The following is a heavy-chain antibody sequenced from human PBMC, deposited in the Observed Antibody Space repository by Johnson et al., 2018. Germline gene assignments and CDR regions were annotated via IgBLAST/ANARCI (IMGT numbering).Heavy chain of an antibody. J-gene: IGHJ3*02. CDR1: GSTFSSYT. CDR3: ARGWLQFFTAFDI. Sequence: QVQLVESGGGLVKPGGSLRLSCAAFGSTFSSYTLNWVRQAPGKGLEWVAVISYDGSNKHHEDSVKGRFTISRDNSKNTLYLQMNSLRSEDTAVYYCARGWLQFFTAFDIWGPGTMVTVSS. D-gene: IGHD5-24*01. V-gene: IGHV3-30-3*01. CDR2: ISYDGSNK.